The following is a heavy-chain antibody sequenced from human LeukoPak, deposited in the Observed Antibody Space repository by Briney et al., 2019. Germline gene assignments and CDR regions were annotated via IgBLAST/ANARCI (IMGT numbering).Heavy chain of an antibody. J-gene: IGHJ4*02. D-gene: IGHD3-10*01. CDR2: INPNSGGT. CDR3: ARATLGSGSSWDYFDY. CDR1: GYTFTGYY. V-gene: IGHV1-2*02. Sequence: EASVKVSCKASGYTFTGYYMHWVRQAPGQGLEWMGWINPNSGGTNYAQKFQGRVTMTRDTSISTAYMELSRLRSDDTAVYYCARATLGSGSSWDYFDYWGQGTLVTVSS.